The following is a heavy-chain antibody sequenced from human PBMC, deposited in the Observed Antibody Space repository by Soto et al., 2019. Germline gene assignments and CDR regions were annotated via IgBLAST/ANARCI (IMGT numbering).Heavy chain of an antibody. D-gene: IGHD2-15*01. CDR2: ISAYNGIT. V-gene: IGHV1-18*01. CDR1: GCTFSSYT. CDR3: ARARVVVAATPFWFDP. J-gene: IGHJ5*02. Sequence: ASVKVSCKASGCTFSSYTISWVRQAPGQGLEWMGRISAYNGITNYAQKLQGRVTMTTDTSTSTAYMELRSLRSDDTAVYYCARARVVVAATPFWFDPWSQGTLVTVSS.